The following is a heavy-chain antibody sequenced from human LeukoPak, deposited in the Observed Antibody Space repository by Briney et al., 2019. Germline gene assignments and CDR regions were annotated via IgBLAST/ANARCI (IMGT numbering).Heavy chain of an antibody. D-gene: IGHD5-24*01. V-gene: IGHV4-59*01. CDR3: ARGRGWLQCGDLDY. J-gene: IGHJ4*02. CDR1: GGSISSYY. CDR2: IYYSGST. Sequence: PSETLSLTCTVSGGSISSYYWSWIRQPPGKGLEWIGYIYYSGSTNYNPSLKSRVTISVDTSKNQFSLKLSSVTAADTAVYYCARGRGWLQCGDLDYWGQGTLVTVSS.